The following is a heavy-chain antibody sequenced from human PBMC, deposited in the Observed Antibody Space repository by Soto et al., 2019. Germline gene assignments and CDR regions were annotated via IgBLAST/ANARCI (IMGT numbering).Heavy chain of an antibody. Sequence: ASVKVSCKVSGYTLTELSMHWVRQAPGKGLEWMGGFDPEDGETIYAQKFQGRVTMTEDTSTDTAYMELSSLRSEDTAVYYCATGLRVSRHPHDYGGNLVMGSDYWGQGTLVTVSS. CDR3: ATGLRVSRHPHDYGGNLVMGSDY. D-gene: IGHD4-17*01. J-gene: IGHJ4*02. CDR2: FDPEDGET. CDR1: GYTLTELS. V-gene: IGHV1-24*01.